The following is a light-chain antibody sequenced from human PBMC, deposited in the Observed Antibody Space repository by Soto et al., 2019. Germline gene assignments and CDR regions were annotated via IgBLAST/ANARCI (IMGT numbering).Light chain of an antibody. CDR2: EFT. Sequence: QSALTQPASVSGSPGQSITISCTGTRRDVGGYNYVSWYQQYPGKSPKLLIYEFTHRPSGVSNRFSGSKSGNTASRTISGLQAEDEADYYCSSYTISNTLPVVFGTGTKVTVL. J-gene: IGLJ1*01. CDR1: RRDVGGYNY. CDR3: SSYTISNTLPVV. V-gene: IGLV2-14*01.